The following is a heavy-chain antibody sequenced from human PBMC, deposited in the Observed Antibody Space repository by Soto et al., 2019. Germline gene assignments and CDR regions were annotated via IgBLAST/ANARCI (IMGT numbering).Heavy chain of an antibody. D-gene: IGHD2-15*01. J-gene: IGHJ2*01. V-gene: IGHV1-69*12. CDR3: ASGAARSTCSGGSCHHWYFDL. CDR1: GGTFSRYA. Sequence: QVQLVQSGAEVKKPGSSVKVSCKASGGTFSRYAISWVRQAPGQGLEWMGGIIPMFGTANYAQKFQGRVTITADESTSTAYMELSSLTSEDTAVYYCASGAARSTCSGGSCHHWYFDLWGRGTLVTVS. CDR2: IIPMFGTA.